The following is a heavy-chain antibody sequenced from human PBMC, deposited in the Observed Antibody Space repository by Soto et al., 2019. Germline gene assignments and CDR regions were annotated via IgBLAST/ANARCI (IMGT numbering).Heavy chain of an antibody. J-gene: IGHJ6*02. V-gene: IGHV4-59*01. Sequence: SETLSLTCTVSGGSLSTYYWGWIRQPPGKGLEWIGYIYYSGSTNYNPSLKSRVTISVDTSKNQFSLKVSSVTAADTAVYYCARDSRGDYYDSSGQYYYYYYGMDLWGQGTTVTVSS. CDR3: ARDSRGDYYDSSGQYYYYYYGMDL. CDR2: IYYSGST. CDR1: GGSLSTYY. D-gene: IGHD3-22*01.